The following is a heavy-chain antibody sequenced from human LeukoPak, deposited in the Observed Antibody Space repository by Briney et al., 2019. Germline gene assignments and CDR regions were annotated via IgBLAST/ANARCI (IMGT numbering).Heavy chain of an antibody. J-gene: IGHJ4*02. Sequence: ASVKVSCKASGYIFTDYYMHWVRQAPGQELGWMGRINPNSGGTNYAQKFQGRVTMTRNTSISTAYMELSSLRSEDTAVYYCARGRTVLYGSGSYYFDYWGQGTLVTVSS. D-gene: IGHD3-10*01. CDR3: ARGRTVLYGSGSYYFDY. CDR2: INPNSGGT. CDR1: GYIFTDYY. V-gene: IGHV1/OR15-1*04.